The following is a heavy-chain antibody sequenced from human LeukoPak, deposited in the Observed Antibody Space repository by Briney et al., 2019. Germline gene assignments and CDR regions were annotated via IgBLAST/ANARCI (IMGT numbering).Heavy chain of an antibody. J-gene: IGHJ4*02. CDR2: IYHSGST. D-gene: IGHD2-8*01. CDR3: AREPQLMGADY. Sequence: SETLSLTCTVSGGSISSGGYYWSWIRQPPGKGLEWIGYIYHSGSTYYNPSLKSRVTISVDRSKNQFSLKLSSVTAADTAVYYCAREPQLMGADYWGQGTLVTVSS. CDR1: GGSISSGGYY. V-gene: IGHV4-30-2*01.